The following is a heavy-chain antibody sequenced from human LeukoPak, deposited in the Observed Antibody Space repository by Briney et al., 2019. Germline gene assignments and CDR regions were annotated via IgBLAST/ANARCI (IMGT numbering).Heavy chain of an antibody. CDR1: GFTFSIYD. V-gene: IGHV3-23*01. Sequence: GGSLRLSCAASGFTFSIYDMSWVRQAPGKGLEWVSAISGSGGRTYYADSVKGRFTISRDNSKNTLYLQMNSLRAEDTAVYYCARDPYYYGMDVWGQGTTVTVSS. J-gene: IGHJ6*02. CDR3: ARDPYYYGMDV. CDR2: ISGSGGRT.